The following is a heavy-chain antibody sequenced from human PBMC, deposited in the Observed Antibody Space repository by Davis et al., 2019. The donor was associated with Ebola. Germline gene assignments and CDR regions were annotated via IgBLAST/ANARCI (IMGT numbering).Heavy chain of an antibody. Sequence: SQTLSLTCAISGDSVSSNSVVWNWIRQSPSRGLEWLGRTYYRSKWYNDYAVSVKSRITINPDTSKNQFSLQLNSVTAADTAVYYCARDRGWVQGYYFDYWGQGTLVTVSS. D-gene: IGHD3-10*01. CDR3: ARDRGWVQGYYFDY. CDR2: TYYRSKWYN. J-gene: IGHJ4*02. V-gene: IGHV6-1*01. CDR1: GDSVSSNSVV.